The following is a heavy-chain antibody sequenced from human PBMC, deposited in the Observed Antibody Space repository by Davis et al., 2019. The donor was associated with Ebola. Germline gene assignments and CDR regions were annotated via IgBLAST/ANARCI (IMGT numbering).Heavy chain of an antibody. CDR1: GFTFSSYA. CDR3: AEESSGCFDY. CDR2: ISDSGGTT. V-gene: IGHV3-23*01. J-gene: IGHJ4*02. Sequence: GESLKISCAASGFTFSSYAMSWVRQAPGKGLQWVSGISDSGGTTYYADSVKGRFTISRDNSKNTLYLQMNSLRAEDTAVYYCAEESSGCFDYWGQGTLVTVSS. D-gene: IGHD6-19*01.